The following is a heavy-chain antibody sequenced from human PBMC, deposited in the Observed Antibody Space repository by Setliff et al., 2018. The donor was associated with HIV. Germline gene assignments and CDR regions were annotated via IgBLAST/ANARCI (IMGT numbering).Heavy chain of an antibody. Sequence: GGSLRLSCAASGFTFSYYGMYWVRQAPGKGLEWVALIYNDGSKKYYADSVKGRFTISRDNSKNTLYLQMNSLRAEDTAVYYCMYGGRTATTHWGQGTLVTVSS. CDR2: IYNDGSKK. D-gene: IGHD4-17*01. CDR1: GFTFSYYG. CDR3: MYGGRTATTH. V-gene: IGHV3-30*02. J-gene: IGHJ4*02.